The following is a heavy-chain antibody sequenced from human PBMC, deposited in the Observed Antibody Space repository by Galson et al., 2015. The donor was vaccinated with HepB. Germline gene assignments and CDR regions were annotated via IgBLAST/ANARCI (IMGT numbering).Heavy chain of an antibody. CDR3: ARDRYCSGGSCSARYYGMDV. CDR2: IIPILGIA. J-gene: IGHJ6*02. Sequence: SVKVSCKASGGTFSSYTISWVRQAPGQGLEWMGRIIPILGIANYAQKFQGRVTITADKSTSTAYMELSSLRSEDTAVYYCARDRYCSGGSCSARYYGMDVWGQGTTVTVSS. D-gene: IGHD2-15*01. CDR1: GGTFSSYT. V-gene: IGHV1-69*02.